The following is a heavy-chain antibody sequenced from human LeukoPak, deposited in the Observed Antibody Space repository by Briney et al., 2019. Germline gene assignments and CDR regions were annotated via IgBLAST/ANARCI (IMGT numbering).Heavy chain of an antibody. D-gene: IGHD3-10*01. CDR1: GASISSSNW. J-gene: IGHJ4*02. Sequence: PSETLSLTYAVSGASISSSNWWSWVRRHPGKRLEWTGDIYHSGSTNYNPSLKSRVTISVDRSKNQLSLKLSSVTAGDTAVYYCARGLRWFGETDYWGQGNVVSVSS. V-gene: IGHV4-4*02. CDR2: IYHSGST. CDR3: ARGLRWFGETDY.